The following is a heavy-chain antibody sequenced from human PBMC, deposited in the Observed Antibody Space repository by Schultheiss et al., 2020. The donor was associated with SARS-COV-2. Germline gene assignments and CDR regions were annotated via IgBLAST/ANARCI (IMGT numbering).Heavy chain of an antibody. D-gene: IGHD2-2*01. J-gene: IGHJ3*02. Sequence: GESLKISCAASGFTFSGSAMHWVRQAPGKGLEWVSVIYSGGSTYYADSVKGRFTISRDNSKNTLYLQMNSLRAEDTAVYYCARRPGDIVVVAAFDIWGQGTMVTVSS. CDR2: IYSGGST. V-gene: IGHV3-66*04. CDR1: GFTFSGSA. CDR3: ARRPGDIVVVAAFDI.